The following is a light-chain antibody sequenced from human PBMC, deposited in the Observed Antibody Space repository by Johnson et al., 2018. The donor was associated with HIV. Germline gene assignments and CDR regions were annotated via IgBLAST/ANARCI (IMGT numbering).Light chain of an antibody. CDR1: SSNIGNNY. CDR3: RTLDSSLSAHYV. J-gene: IGLJ1*01. V-gene: IGLV1-51*02. CDR2: ENK. Sequence: QSVLKQPPSVSAAPGQKVTISCSGSSSNIGNNYVSWYQQLPGTAPKLLIYENKRRPSGTPHRFSGPNSGTSATLDITGLQTGDEADYYCRTLDSSLSAHYVFGTGTKLTVL.